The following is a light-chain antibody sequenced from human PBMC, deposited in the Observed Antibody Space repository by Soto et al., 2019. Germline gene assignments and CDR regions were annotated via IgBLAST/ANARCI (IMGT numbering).Light chain of an antibody. CDR3: QQGSSFPWT. J-gene: IGKJ1*01. CDR1: QDIDSW. CDR2: AAY. Sequence: DIQMTQSPSSVSASVGDRVTITCRASQDIDSWLAWYQQKPGKAPKLLIYAAYSLQSGAPSRFSGSGSGTDFTFTISSLQPEDFAAYYCQQGSSFPWTFGQGTKVDIK. V-gene: IGKV1-12*01.